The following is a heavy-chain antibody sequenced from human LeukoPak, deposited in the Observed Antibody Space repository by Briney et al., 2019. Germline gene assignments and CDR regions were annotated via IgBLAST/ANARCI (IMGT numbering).Heavy chain of an antibody. J-gene: IGHJ4*02. V-gene: IGHV3-11*01. CDR1: GFTFRDYY. CDR2: ISSSGSTI. Sequence: GGSLRLSCAASGFTFRDYYMTWIRQAPGKGLEWVSYISSSGSTIYYADSVKGRFTISRDNAKNSLYLQMNSLRAEDTAVYYCARDPSGLVPLLYFDYWGQGTLVTVSS. D-gene: IGHD3-10*01. CDR3: ARDPSGLVPLLYFDY.